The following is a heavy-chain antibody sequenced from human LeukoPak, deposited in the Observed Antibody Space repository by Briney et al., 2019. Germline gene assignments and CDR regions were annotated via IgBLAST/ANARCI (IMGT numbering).Heavy chain of an antibody. Sequence: SETLSLTCAVYGGSFSGYYWSWIRQPPGKGLEWIGEINHSGSTNYNPSLKSRVTISVDTSKNQFSLKLSSVTAADTAVYYCASRPYSRNWFDPWGQGTLVTVSS. D-gene: IGHD5-18*01. J-gene: IGHJ5*02. CDR1: GGSFSGYY. CDR2: INHSGST. V-gene: IGHV4-34*01. CDR3: ASRPYSRNWFDP.